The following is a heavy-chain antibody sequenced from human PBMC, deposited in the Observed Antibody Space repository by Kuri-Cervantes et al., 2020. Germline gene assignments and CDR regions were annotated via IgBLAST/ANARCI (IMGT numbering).Heavy chain of an antibody. CDR1: GYTFTSYD. CDR2: MNPNSGNT. J-gene: IGHJ6*02. Sequence: GESLKISCKASGYTFTSYDINWVRQATGQGLEWMGWMNPNSGNTGYAQKFQGRVTMTRNTSISTAYMELSSLRSEDTAVYYCARAHLGAPYCSSTSCYSYGMDVWGQGTTVTVSS. CDR3: ARAHLGAPYCSSTSCYSYGMDV. D-gene: IGHD2-2*01. V-gene: IGHV1-8*01.